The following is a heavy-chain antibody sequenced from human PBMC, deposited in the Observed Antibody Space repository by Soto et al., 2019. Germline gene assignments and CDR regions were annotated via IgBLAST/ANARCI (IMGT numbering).Heavy chain of an antibody. CDR2: IITIFGTA. J-gene: IGHJ4*02. CDR3: ARGPSTVPFNY. V-gene: IGHV1-69*06. D-gene: IGHD4-17*01. CDR1: GGTXTSYS. Sequence: SXKVCLKASGGTXTSYSIRLVRQAPGQGLEWMGGIITIFGTANYAQKFQGRVTITADKSTSTAYMEMSSLRSEATAVYYCARGPSTVPFNYWGQGTLGTVSS.